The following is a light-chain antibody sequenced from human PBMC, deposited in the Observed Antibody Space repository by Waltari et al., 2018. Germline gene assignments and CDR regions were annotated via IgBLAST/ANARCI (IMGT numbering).Light chain of an antibody. V-gene: IGLV2-14*04. CDR3: SSYTSSSTLVL. Sequence: QNHGKAPKLMIYDVSKRPSGVSNRFSGSKSGNTASLTISGLQAEDEADYYCSSYTSSSTLVLFGGGTKLTVL. J-gene: IGLJ2*01. CDR2: DVS.